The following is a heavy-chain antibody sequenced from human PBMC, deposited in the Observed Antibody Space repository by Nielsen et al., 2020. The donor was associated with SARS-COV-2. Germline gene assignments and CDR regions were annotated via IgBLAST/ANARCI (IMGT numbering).Heavy chain of an antibody. V-gene: IGHV3-53*01. CDR3: ARDLDYYGMDV. J-gene: IGHJ6*02. Sequence: GGSLRLSCAASGFTVSSNYMSWVRQAPGKGPEWVSVIYSGGSTYYADSVKGRFTISRDNSKNSLYLQMNSLRAEDTAVYYCARDLDYYGMDVWGQGTTVTVSS. CDR2: IYSGGST. CDR1: GFTVSSNY.